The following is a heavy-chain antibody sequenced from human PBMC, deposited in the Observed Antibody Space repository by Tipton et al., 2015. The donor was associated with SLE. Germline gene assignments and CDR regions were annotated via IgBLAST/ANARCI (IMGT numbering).Heavy chain of an antibody. J-gene: IGHJ4*02. CDR2: ISVYNGDT. V-gene: IGHV1-18*01. D-gene: IGHD2-8*02. Sequence: QLVQSGGEVKKPGASVKVSCKISGYTFSSRGIGWVRQAPGQGLEWMGWISVYNGDTKYAQKLQGRVTMTTDKTTNTVYMELRSLRSDDTAVYYCTTRGFTGGSYYFDYWGQGTLLTVSS. CDR1: GYTFSSRG. CDR3: TTRGFTGGSYYFDY.